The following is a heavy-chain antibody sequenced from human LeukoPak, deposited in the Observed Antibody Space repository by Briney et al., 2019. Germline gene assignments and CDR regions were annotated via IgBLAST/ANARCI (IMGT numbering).Heavy chain of an antibody. CDR1: SGSISSGSYY. D-gene: IGHD3-10*01. CDR3: AREGLNMVRGVIPKEAWGWFDP. V-gene: IGHV4-61*09. Sequence: PSQTLSLTCTVSSGSISSGSYYWSWIRQPAGKGLEWIGHIYISGSTNYNPSLKSRVTISVDTSKNQFSLKLSSVTAADTAVYYCAREGLNMVRGVIPKEAWGWFDPWGQGTLVTVSS. CDR2: IYISGST. J-gene: IGHJ5*02.